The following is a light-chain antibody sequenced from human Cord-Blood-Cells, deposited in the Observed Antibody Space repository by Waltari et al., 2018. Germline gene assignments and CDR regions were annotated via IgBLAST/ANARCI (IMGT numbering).Light chain of an antibody. Sequence: DIQMTQSPSYLSASVGDRVTITCRASQGSSNYLAWYQQKPGKVPKLLIYAASTLQSGVPSRFSGSGSGTDFTLTISSLQPEDVATYYCQKYNSALWTFGQGTKVEIK. J-gene: IGKJ1*01. CDR1: QGSSNY. CDR2: AAS. V-gene: IGKV1-27*01. CDR3: QKYNSALWT.